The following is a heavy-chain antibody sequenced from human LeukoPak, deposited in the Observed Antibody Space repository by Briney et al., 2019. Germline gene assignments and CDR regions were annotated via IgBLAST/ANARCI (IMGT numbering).Heavy chain of an antibody. CDR3: AITDSSGYYCDY. CDR2: INHSGST. J-gene: IGHJ4*02. CDR1: GGSISSYY. Sequence: PSETLSLTCTVSGGSISSYYWSWIRQPPGKGLEWIGEINHSGSTNYNPSLKSRVTISVDTSKNQFSLKLSSVTAADTAVYYCAITDSSGYYCDYWGQGTLVTVSS. V-gene: IGHV4-34*01. D-gene: IGHD3-22*01.